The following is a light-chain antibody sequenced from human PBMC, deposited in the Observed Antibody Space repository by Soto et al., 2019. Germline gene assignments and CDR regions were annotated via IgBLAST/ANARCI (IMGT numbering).Light chain of an antibody. J-gene: IGKJ1*01. CDR3: QQYNNWPWT. V-gene: IGKV3-15*01. CDR1: QSVSNN. Sequence: EIVMTQSPATLSVSPGKRATLSCRASQSVSNNLAWYQQKPGQAPRLLIYGVSTRATGIPARFTGSESGTDFTLTISSLQSEDFAVYYCQQYNNWPWTFGQGTKVDIK. CDR2: GVS.